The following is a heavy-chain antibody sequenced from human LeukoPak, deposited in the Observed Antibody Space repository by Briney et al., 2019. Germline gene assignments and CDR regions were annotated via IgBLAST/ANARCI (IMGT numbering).Heavy chain of an antibody. D-gene: IGHD6-19*01. V-gene: IGHV3-74*01. Sequence: GGSLRLSCAASGFTFSSYWMHWVRQTPGTGLVWISRIKSDGSTTSYADSVKGRFTISRDNAKNTLYLQTNSLRAEDTAVYYCARVLSGSGWYETPFDYWGQGTLVTVSS. J-gene: IGHJ4*02. CDR1: GFTFSSYW. CDR2: IKSDGSTT. CDR3: ARVLSGSGWYETPFDY.